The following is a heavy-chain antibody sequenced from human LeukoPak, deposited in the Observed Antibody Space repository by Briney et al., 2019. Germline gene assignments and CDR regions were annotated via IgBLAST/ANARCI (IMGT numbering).Heavy chain of an antibody. D-gene: IGHD3-16*01. J-gene: IGHJ4*02. CDR3: ARQIRKGYDYVWGRHYYFDY. Sequence: SETLSLTCAVYGGSFSGYYWSWIRQPPGKGLEWIGEINHSGSTNYNPSLKSRVTISVDTSKNQFSLKLSSVTAADTAVYYCARQIRKGYDYVWGRHYYFDYWGQGTLVTVSS. CDR1: GGSFSGYY. V-gene: IGHV4-34*01. CDR2: INHSGST.